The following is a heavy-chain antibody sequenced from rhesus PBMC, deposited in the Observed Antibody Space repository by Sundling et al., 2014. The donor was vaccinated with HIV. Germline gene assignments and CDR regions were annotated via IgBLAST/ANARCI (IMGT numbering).Heavy chain of an antibody. J-gene: IGHJ4*01. D-gene: IGHD1-26*01. CDR3: ARGKSWNYPFDY. CDR2: IGGSSGST. V-gene: IGHV4-165*02. Sequence: QVQLQESGPGLVKPSETLSLTCAVSGGSISDYHWNWIRQPPGEGLEWIGFIGGSSGSTNYNPSLKSRVTFSTDTSKSQFSLKLSSVTAADTAVYYCARGKSWNYPFDYWGLGVLVTVSS. CDR1: GGSISDYH.